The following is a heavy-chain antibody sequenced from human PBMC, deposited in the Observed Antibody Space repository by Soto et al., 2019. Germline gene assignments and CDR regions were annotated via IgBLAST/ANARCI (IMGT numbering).Heavy chain of an antibody. V-gene: IGHV4-59*08. J-gene: IGHJ6*03. CDR2: IYYSGST. D-gene: IGHD2-8*01. Sequence: SETLSLTCTVSGGSISNYYWSWIRQPPGKGLEWIGYIYYSGSTNYNPSLKSRVTISVDTSKNQFSLKLSSVTAADTAVYYCARHVRREFYYYMDVWGKGTTVTVSS. CDR3: ARHVRREFYYYMDV. CDR1: GGSISNYY.